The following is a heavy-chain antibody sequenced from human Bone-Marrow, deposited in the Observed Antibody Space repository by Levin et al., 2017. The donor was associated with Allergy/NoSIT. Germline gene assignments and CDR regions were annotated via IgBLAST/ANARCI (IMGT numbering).Heavy chain of an antibody. CDR3: ARGVFSGDAFDI. V-gene: IGHV3-11*05. CDR1: GFTFSDYY. D-gene: IGHD3-3*02. Sequence: KAGGSLRLSCAASGFTFSDYYMTWIRQAPGKGLEWVSYISRSGTYTNYADSVTGRFTISRDDAKSSLYLQMNNLRAEDTGVYFCARGVFSGDAFDIWGQGTRVVVST. J-gene: IGHJ3*02. CDR2: ISRSGTYT.